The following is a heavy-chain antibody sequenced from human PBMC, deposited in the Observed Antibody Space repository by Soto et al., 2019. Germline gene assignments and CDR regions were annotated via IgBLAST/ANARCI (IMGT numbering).Heavy chain of an antibody. Sequence: EVQLLESGGDLIQPGGSPRLSCAASGFTFNIYAMTWVRQAPGKGLEWVSAISRYGDITYYADSVEGRFSISRDNSKNTLYLQMNSLRAEDTAVYYCAKDRYLDHDSRGYLFDNWGQGTLVTVSS. CDR3: AKDRYLDHDSRGYLFDN. V-gene: IGHV3-23*01. CDR1: GFTFNIYA. D-gene: IGHD3-22*01. CDR2: ISRYGDIT. J-gene: IGHJ4*02.